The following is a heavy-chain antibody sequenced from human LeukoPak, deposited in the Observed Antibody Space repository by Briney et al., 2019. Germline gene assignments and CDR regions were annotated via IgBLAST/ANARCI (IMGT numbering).Heavy chain of an antibody. V-gene: IGHV3-69-1*01. J-gene: IGHJ5*02. Sequence: RPGGSLRLSCAASGFTFSDYYMNWVPQAPGKGLECVSFISSSRTMFYADSVKGRFTISRNHAKNSLNLQMNSLRAEDTAVYYCARALIAAAFLNWFDPWGQGTLVTVSS. D-gene: IGHD6-13*01. CDR2: ISSSRTM. CDR3: ARALIAAAFLNWFDP. CDR1: GFTFSDYY.